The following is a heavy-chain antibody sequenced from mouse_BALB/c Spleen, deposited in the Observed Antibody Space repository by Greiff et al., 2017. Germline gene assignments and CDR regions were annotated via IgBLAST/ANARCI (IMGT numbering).Heavy chain of an antibody. CDR3: ARHEDYRYFFDG. V-gene: IGHV5-12-1*01. D-gene: IGHD2-14*01. J-gene: IGHJ2*01. CDR2: ISSGGGST. CDR1: GFAFSSYD. Sequence: DVKLVESGGGLVKPGGSLKLSCAASGFAFSSYDMSWVRQTPEKRLEWVAYISSGGGSTYYPDTVKGRFTISRDNAKNTLYLQMSSLKSEDTAMYYCARHEDYRYFFDGWGEGTTLTVSS.